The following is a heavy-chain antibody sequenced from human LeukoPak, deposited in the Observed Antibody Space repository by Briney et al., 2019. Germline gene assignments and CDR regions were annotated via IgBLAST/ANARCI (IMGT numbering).Heavy chain of an antibody. CDR3: AKGPQVGSGYHPDY. CDR1: GFNFGNSA. J-gene: IGHJ4*02. CDR2: ISGGST. D-gene: IGHD3-22*01. V-gene: IGHV3-23*01. Sequence: GGSLRLSCAASGFNFGNSAMTWVRQAPGEGLEWVSAISGGSTYYADSVKGRFTISRDSSRSTVFLQMDSLRAEDTAVYYCAKGPQVGSGYHPDYWGQGTLVTVSS.